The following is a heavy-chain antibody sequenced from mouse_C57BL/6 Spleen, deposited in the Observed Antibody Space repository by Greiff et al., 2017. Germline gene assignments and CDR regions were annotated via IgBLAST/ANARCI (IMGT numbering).Heavy chain of an antibody. Sequence: VKLMESGAELVRPGASVKLSCKASGYTFTDYYINWVKQRPGQGLEWIARIYPGSGNTYYNEKFKGKATLTAEKSSSTAYMQLSSLTSEDSAVYFCARIYYGYDEGALFAYWGQGTLVTVSA. V-gene: IGHV1-76*01. J-gene: IGHJ3*01. CDR3: ARIYYGYDEGALFAY. CDR2: IYPGSGNT. D-gene: IGHD2-2*01. CDR1: GYTFTDYY.